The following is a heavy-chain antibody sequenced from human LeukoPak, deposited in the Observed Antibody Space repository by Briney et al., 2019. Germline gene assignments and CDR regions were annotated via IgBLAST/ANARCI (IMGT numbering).Heavy chain of an antibody. D-gene: IGHD3-10*01. CDR2: MNPNSGNT. J-gene: IGHJ3*02. V-gene: IGHV1-8*03. CDR3: ARGRERVRGVISAFDI. CDR1: GYTFTSYD. Sequence: GASVKVSCKAFGYTFTSYDINWVRQATGQGLEWMGWMNPNSGNTGYAQKFQGRVTITRNTSISTAYMELSSLRSDDTAVYYCARGRERVRGVISAFDIWGQGTMVTVSS.